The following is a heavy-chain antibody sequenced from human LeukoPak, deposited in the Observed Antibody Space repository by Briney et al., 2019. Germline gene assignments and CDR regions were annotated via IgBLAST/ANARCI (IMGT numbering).Heavy chain of an antibody. J-gene: IGHJ6*02. CDR3: ARDRWYYYGMDV. Sequence: GGSLRLSCAASGFTFRDYYMSWIRQAPGKGLAWVSYISSSGSTIYYADSVKGRFTISRDNAKNSLYLQMNSLRAEDTAVYYCARDRWYYYGMDVWGQGTTVTVSS. D-gene: IGHD5-24*01. V-gene: IGHV3-11*01. CDR1: GFTFRDYY. CDR2: ISSSGSTI.